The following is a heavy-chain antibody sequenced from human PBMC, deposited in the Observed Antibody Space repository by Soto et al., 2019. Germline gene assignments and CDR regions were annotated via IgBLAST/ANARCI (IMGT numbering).Heavy chain of an antibody. D-gene: IGHD5-18*01. V-gene: IGHV1-69*13. Sequence: SVKVSCKASGGTFSIYAISWVRQAPGQGLEWMGGIIPIFGTANYAQKFQGRVTITADESTSTAYMELSSLRSEDTAVYYCARVRGGYSYGSPFDYWGQGTLVTASS. CDR1: GGTFSIYA. J-gene: IGHJ4*02. CDR2: IIPIFGTA. CDR3: ARVRGGYSYGSPFDY.